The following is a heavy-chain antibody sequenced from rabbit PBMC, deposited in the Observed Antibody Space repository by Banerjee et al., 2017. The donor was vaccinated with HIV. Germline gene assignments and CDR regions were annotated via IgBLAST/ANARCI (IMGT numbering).Heavy chain of an antibody. CDR1: GFSFNNNYV. D-gene: IGHD4-1*01. Sequence: QEQLVESGGDLVKPEGSLTLTCTASGFSFNNNYVMCWVRQAPGKGLEWIAYIATGSSGSTWYASWVNGRFTISRSTSLDTVDLKMTSLTAADTATYLCARDLAGVIGWNFNLWGQGTLVTVS. V-gene: IGHV1S43*01. J-gene: IGHJ4*01. CDR2: IATGSSGST. CDR3: ARDLAGVIGWNFNL.